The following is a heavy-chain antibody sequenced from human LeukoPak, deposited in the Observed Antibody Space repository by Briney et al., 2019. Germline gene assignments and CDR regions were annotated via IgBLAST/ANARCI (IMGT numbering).Heavy chain of an antibody. D-gene: IGHD2-15*01. J-gene: IGHJ4*02. CDR1: GFTFSSSA. Sequence: GSLSLSCAASGFTFSSSAMSWVRQVPGKGLEWVSGISASGGSTYYADSVRGRFTISRDNSKNTLYLQMNSLRAEDTAVYYCANTGYCSGGSCYSVSLFDYWGQGTLVTVSS. CDR2: ISASGGST. V-gene: IGHV3-23*01. CDR3: ANTGYCSGGSCYSVSLFDY.